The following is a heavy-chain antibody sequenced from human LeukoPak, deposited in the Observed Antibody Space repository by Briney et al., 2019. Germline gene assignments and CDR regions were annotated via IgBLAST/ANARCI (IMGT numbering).Heavy chain of an antibody. V-gene: IGHV3-53*01. D-gene: IGHD2-15*01. CDR1: GFTVSSNY. CDR3: AREGYGMDV. CDR2: IHSGGST. Sequence: GGYLRLSCVASGFTVSSNYMSWVRQAPGKGLEWVSVIHSGGSTYYAESVKGRFTISRDNSKNTLYLQMNSLRAEDTAVYYCAREGYGMDVWGQGTTVTVSS. J-gene: IGHJ6*02.